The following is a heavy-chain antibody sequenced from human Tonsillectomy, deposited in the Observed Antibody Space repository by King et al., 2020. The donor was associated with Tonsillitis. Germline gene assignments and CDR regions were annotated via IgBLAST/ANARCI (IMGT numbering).Heavy chain of an antibody. D-gene: IGHD4-17*01. J-gene: IGHJ4*02. CDR2: IYPDDSDA. CDR3: ARHGTTWRYFDL. CDR1: GYRFSNYW. V-gene: IGHV5-51*01. Sequence: VQLVESGAEVKKPGESLTISCKGSGYRFSNYWIGWVRQMPGKGLEWMGTIYPDDSDARYSPSFQGQVTISADKSISTAYLQWGSLKASDTAMYYCARHGTTWRYFDLWGQGTLVTVSS.